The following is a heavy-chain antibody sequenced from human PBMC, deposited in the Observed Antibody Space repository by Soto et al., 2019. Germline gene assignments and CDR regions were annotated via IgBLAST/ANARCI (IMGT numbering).Heavy chain of an antibody. V-gene: IGHV1-8*01. CDR2: MNPNSGNT. D-gene: IGHD3-10*01. CDR3: ARGPLPITMVRGAPDI. Sequence: GASVKVSCKASGYTFTSYDINWVRQATGQGLEWMGWMNPNSGNTGYAQKFQGRVTMTRNTSISTAYMELSSLRSEDTAVYYCARGPLPITMVRGAPDIWGQGTMVTVSS. CDR1: GYTFTSYD. J-gene: IGHJ3*02.